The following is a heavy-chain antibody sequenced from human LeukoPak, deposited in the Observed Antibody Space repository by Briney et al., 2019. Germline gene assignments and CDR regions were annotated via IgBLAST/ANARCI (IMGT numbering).Heavy chain of an antibody. J-gene: IGHJ4*02. V-gene: IGHV3-66*04. CDR1: GFTVSKNY. Sequence: GGSLRLSCAASGFTVSKNYMTWVRQAPGKGPEWVSVIFSGGRTDYADSVKGRFTISRHISKNTLYLQMNGLRAEDTAVYYCARRQSSNWHLDYWGQGTLVTVSS. CDR3: ARRQSSNWHLDY. D-gene: IGHD6-13*01. CDR2: IFSGGRT.